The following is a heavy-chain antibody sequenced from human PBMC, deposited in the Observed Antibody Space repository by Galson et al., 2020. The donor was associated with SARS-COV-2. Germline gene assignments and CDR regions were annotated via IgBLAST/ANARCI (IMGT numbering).Heavy chain of an antibody. CDR3: ASSLPGYGMDV. CDR2: ISYDGSNK. J-gene: IGHJ6*02. Sequence: GESLKISCAASGFTFSSYGMHWVRQAPGKGLEWVAVISYDGSNKYYADSVKGRFTISRDNSKNTLYLQMNSLRAEDTAVYYCASSLPGYGMDVWGQGTTVTVSS. CDR1: GFTFSSYG. V-gene: IGHV3-30*03.